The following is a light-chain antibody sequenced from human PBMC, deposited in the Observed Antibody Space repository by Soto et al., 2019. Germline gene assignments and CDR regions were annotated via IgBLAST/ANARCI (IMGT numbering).Light chain of an antibody. V-gene: IGKV3-11*01. CDR1: QSVSSC. CDR3: QQHNNYSWT. Sequence: EIMLTQSPATLSLSLEERATLSCRASQSVSSCLAWYQQKPGKAPSLLIYDASNRDTGVPARFSGSGSGTEFTLTISSLQPDDFAAYYCQQHNNYSWTFGQGTKVDIK. J-gene: IGKJ1*01. CDR2: DAS.